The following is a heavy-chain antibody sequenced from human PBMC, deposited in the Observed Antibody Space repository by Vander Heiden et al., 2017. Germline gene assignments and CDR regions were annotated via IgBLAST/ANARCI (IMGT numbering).Heavy chain of an antibody. Sequence: EVQLVESGGGLVKPGGSLRLSCAASGFTLSNAWMSWVRQAPGKGLEWVGRIKSKTDGGTTDYAAPVKGRFTISRDDSKNTLYLQMNSLKTEDTAVYYCTTGDILTGSIDYWGQGTLVTVSS. V-gene: IGHV3-15*01. D-gene: IGHD3-9*01. CDR2: IKSKTDGGTT. J-gene: IGHJ4*02. CDR1: GFTLSNAW. CDR3: TTGDILTGSIDY.